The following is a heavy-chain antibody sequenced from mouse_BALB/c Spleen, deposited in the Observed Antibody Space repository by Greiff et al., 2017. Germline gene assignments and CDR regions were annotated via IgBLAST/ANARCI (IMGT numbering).Heavy chain of an antibody. CDR1: GFSLTSYG. Sequence: QVQLQQSGPGLVAPSQSLSITCTVSGFSLTSYGVHWVRQPPGKGLDWLGVIWAGGSTNYNSALMSRLSISKDNSKSQVFLKMNSLQTDDTAMYYCAREKYGNYDYFDYWGQGTTLTVSS. CDR3: AREKYGNYDYFDY. V-gene: IGHV2-9*02. CDR2: IWAGGST. D-gene: IGHD2-10*02. J-gene: IGHJ2*01.